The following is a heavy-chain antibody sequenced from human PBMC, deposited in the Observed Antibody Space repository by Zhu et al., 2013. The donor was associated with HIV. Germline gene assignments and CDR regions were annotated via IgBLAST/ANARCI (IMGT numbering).Heavy chain of an antibody. Sequence: QVQLQESGPGLVKPSETLSLTCTVSGDSVSSGNYYWTWIRQPPGKGLEWIGYVYYTGSTNCNPSLKSRVTISVDTSKNQFSLKLSSVTAADTAVYYCARNKGGRGYIYAEYYFDYWGQGTLVTVSS. CDR3: ARNKGGRGYIYAEYYFDY. J-gene: IGHJ4*02. CDR1: GDSVSSGNYY. D-gene: IGHD5-18*01. V-gene: IGHV4-61*01. CDR2: VYYTGST.